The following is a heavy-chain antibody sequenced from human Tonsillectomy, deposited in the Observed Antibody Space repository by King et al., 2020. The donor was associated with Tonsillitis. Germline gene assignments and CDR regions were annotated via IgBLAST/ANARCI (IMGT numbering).Heavy chain of an antibody. CDR3: ARVADYYGSGSYPDAFDI. CDR1: GVTFSRNA. J-gene: IGHJ3*02. Sequence: QLVQSGAEVKKPGSSVKVSCKTSGVTFSRNAISWVRQAPGQGLEWMGGIIPIFGTANSAQKFQGRVTITADESTSTAYMELSSLRSEDTAVYYCARVADYYGSGSYPDAFDIWGQGTMVSVSS. CDR2: IIPIFGTA. V-gene: IGHV1-69*01. D-gene: IGHD3-10*01.